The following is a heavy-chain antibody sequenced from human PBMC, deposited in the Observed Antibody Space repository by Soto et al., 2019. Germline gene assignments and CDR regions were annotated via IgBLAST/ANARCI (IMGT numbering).Heavy chain of an antibody. CDR3: TRSAISPYGGLIGPFDY. D-gene: IGHD3-16*02. CDR1: GYTFTAYA. V-gene: IGHV1-3*05. CDR2: IKPANGNT. J-gene: IGHJ4*02. Sequence: QVQLAQSGAEERKPGASVKVSCEATGYTFTAYAMHWVRQAPGQRLEWMGWIKPANGNTKYSQKFQGRLTIPIDTSANTMYMELSSLTSEDTAMDYCTRSAISPYGGLIGPFDYWGQGNLVTVSS.